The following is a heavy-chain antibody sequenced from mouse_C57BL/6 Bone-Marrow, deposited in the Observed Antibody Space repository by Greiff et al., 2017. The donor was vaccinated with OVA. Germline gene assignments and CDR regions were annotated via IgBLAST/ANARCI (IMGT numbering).Heavy chain of an antibody. CDR1: DYAFPTYP. Sequence: QVHVKQSGAELVQPGASVKMSCKSSDYAFPTYPIAWMKKNPGKSLEWIGTFHPYNDDTKYTDKFKGKATLTVEKASSTVYLELSRVTSDDSAVYYCARGGSALDYWGQGTTLTVSS. V-gene: IGHV1-47*01. J-gene: IGHJ2*01. D-gene: IGHD6-1*01. CDR2: FHPYNDDT. CDR3: ARGGSALDY.